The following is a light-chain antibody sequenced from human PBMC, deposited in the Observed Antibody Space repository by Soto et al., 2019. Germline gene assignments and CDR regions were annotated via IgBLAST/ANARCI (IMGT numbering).Light chain of an antibody. V-gene: IGKV3-15*01. J-gene: IGKJ2*01. CDR2: GAS. CDR3: HQYNNWPPMYT. Sequence: EIVMTQSPATLSVSPGERATLPSRASQSVSSNLAWYQQKAGQAPRLLINGASTRATGIPARFSGSGSGTEFTLTISSLQSEDFAVYYCHQYNNWPPMYTFGQGTKLEIK. CDR1: QSVSSN.